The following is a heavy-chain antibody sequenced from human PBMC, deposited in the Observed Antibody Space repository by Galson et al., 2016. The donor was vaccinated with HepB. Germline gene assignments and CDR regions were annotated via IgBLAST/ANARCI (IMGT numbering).Heavy chain of an antibody. J-gene: IGHJ4*02. CDR2: IYWDDDK. CDR1: GFSLNTSGVG. D-gene: IGHD2-2*02. CDR3: THTRVPASIWGFGH. V-gene: IGHV2-5*02. Sequence: PALVKPTQTLTLTCTFSGFSLNTSGVGVGWIRQPPGKALEWLVLIYWDDDKRYSPSLKNRLTITKDTSKNQVVLTMTNMDPRDTATYYCTHTRVPASIWGFGHWGQGTLVTVSS.